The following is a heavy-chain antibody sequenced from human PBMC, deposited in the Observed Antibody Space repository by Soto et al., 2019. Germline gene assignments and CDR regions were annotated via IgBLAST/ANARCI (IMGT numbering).Heavy chain of an antibody. CDR3: AHRGYGNYPRDNWFDP. J-gene: IGHJ5*02. V-gene: IGHV2-5*01. D-gene: IGHD4-17*01. CDR1: GFSLSTSGRG. Sequence: VSGPTLVNPTQTLTLTCSFSGFSLSTSGRGVGWIRQPPGKALEWLALIYWNDDERYSPSLKNRLTTTKDTSKNQVVLTMTNKDPVDTATYYCAHRGYGNYPRDNWFDPWGQGILVTVSS. CDR2: IYWNDDE.